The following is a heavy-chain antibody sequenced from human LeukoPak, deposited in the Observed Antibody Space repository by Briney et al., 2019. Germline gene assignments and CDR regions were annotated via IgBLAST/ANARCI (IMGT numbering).Heavy chain of an antibody. CDR2: IRDKAYGGTT. V-gene: IGHV3-49*04. D-gene: IGHD2-2*01. J-gene: IGHJ6*03. CDR1: GFTFGEYA. CDR3: TPREVRGYYHYMDV. Sequence: PGGSLRLSCTTSGFTFGEYAMGWVRQAPGKGLEWVGFIRDKAYGGTTEYAASVKGRFTISRDDSKSIAYLQMNSLKTEDTAVYYCTPREVRGYYHYMDVWGKGTTVTVSS.